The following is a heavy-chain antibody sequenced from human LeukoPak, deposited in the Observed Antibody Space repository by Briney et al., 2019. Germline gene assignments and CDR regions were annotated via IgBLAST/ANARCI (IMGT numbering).Heavy chain of an antibody. J-gene: IGHJ5*02. CDR1: GGSFSGYY. CDR3: ARLAGIAAAGPLVFWGRGPRKTTFDP. Sequence: SETPSLTCAVYGGSFSGYYWSWIRQPPGKGLEWIGEINHSGSTNYNPSLKSRVTISVDTSKNQFSLKLSSVTAADTAVYYCARLAGIAAAGPLVFWGRGPRKTTFDPWGQGTLVTVSS. V-gene: IGHV4-34*01. CDR2: INHSGST. D-gene: IGHD6-13*01.